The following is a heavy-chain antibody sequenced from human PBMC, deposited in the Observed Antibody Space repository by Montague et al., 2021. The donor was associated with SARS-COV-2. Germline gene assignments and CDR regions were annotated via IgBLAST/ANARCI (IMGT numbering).Heavy chain of an antibody. J-gene: IGHJ4*02. D-gene: IGHD2-2*01. Sequence: SETLSLTCGVSGASISSNTWWNWVRQSPGKGLEWIGEVLYTDYTNYNPSLKSRLTISLDKSKNLVSLRLTSVTAADTAVYYCATVARGCSATSCYLSSWGPGTLVTVSS. V-gene: IGHV4-4*02. CDR3: ATVARGCSATSCYLSS. CDR2: VLYTDYT. CDR1: GASISSNTW.